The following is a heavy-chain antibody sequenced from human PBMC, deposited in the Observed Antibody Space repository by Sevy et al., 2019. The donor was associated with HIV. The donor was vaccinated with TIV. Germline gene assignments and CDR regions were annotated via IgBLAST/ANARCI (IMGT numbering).Heavy chain of an antibody. CDR3: ARDVDTPFVRSFDS. J-gene: IGHJ4*02. CDR1: GLTFSSDS. V-gene: IGHV3-48*02. CDR2: ISSSTRTI. Sequence: GGSLRLSCVVSGLTFSSDSMNWVCQAPGKGLEWLAYISSSTRTIYYADSVVGRFTISRDNDKKSVFLQMNNLRDEDSATYYCARDVDTPFVRSFDSWGQGTLVTVSS. D-gene: IGHD5-18*01.